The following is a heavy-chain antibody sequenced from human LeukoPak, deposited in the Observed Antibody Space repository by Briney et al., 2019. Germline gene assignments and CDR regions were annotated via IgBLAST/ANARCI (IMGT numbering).Heavy chain of an antibody. D-gene: IGHD3-22*01. CDR1: GFTFSSYG. Sequence: GGSLRLSCAAPGFTFSSYGMHWVRQAPGKGLEWVAFIRYDGSNKYYADSVKGRFTISRDNSKNTLYLQMNSLRAEDTAVYYCAKDPGNYYDSSGYYYFDYWGQGTLVTVSS. CDR3: AKDPGNYYDSSGYYYFDY. V-gene: IGHV3-30*02. J-gene: IGHJ4*02. CDR2: IRYDGSNK.